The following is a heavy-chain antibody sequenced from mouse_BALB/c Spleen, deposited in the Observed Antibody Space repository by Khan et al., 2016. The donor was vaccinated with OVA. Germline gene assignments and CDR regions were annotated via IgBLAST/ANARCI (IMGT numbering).Heavy chain of an antibody. D-gene: IGHD4-1*02. Sequence: QIQLVQSGPELKKPGETVKISCTASGYTFTNYGMNWVKQAPGKGLKWMGWINTYTGQPTYPDEFKGRFAFSLETSASTAYLQINNLNNKDTATYFCARSNSYWYFDVWGAGTTVIVSS. CDR1: GYTFTNYG. CDR3: ARSNSYWYFDV. V-gene: IGHV9-3-1*01. CDR2: INTYTGQP. J-gene: IGHJ1*01.